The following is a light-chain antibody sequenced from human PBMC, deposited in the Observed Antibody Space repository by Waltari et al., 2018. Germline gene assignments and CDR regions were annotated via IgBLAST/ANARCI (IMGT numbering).Light chain of an antibody. Sequence: DIQMTQSPSSLSASVGDRVTITCRASQSISSYLNWYQQKPGKAPKLLIYAASSLQSGDPSRFSGSGSGTDFTLTISSLQPEDFATYYCQQSYSTPWTFGQGTKVEIK. CDR3: QQSYSTPWT. V-gene: IGKV1-39*01. CDR2: AAS. J-gene: IGKJ1*01. CDR1: QSISSY.